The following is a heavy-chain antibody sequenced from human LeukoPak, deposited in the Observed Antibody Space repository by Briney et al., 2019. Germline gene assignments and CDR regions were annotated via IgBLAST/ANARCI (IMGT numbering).Heavy chain of an antibody. Sequence: GSLRLSCAASEFTFSNYAMNWVRQAPGKGLEWVAAISGSDDNTYYAGSVKGRFTISRDNSKNTLYLQMNSLRAEDTAIYYCANSRGAVAGAPDYWGQGTLVTVSS. CDR1: EFTFSNYA. CDR3: ANSRGAVAGAPDY. D-gene: IGHD6-19*01. V-gene: IGHV3-23*01. CDR2: ISGSDDNT. J-gene: IGHJ4*02.